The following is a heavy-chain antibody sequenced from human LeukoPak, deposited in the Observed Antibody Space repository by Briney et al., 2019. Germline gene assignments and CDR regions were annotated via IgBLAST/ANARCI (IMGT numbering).Heavy chain of an antibody. CDR1: GFTFSNYW. J-gene: IGHJ4*02. CDR2: INHSGST. V-gene: IGHV4-34*01. D-gene: IGHD3-22*01. Sequence: PGGSLRLSCAASGFTFSNYWMTWIRQPPGKGLEWIGEINHSGSTNYNPSLKSRVTISVDTSKNQFSLKLSSVTAADTAVYYCARRRYNYYDSSGYDWGQGALVTVSS. CDR3: ARRRYNYYDSSGYD.